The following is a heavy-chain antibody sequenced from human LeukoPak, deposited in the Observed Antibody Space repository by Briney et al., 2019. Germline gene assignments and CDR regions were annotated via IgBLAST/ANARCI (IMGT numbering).Heavy chain of an antibody. V-gene: IGHV3-7*01. Sequence: GGSLRLSCAASAFTLSNYWMSWVRQAPGKGLEWVTSIHQHGNEKYLVDSVRGRFTISRDNAKNSLYLQMSSLRAEDTAVYYCATLNGPLFEYWGQGTLVTVSS. CDR3: ATLNGPLFEY. CDR1: AFTLSNYW. CDR2: IHQHGNEK. J-gene: IGHJ4*02. D-gene: IGHD2-8*01.